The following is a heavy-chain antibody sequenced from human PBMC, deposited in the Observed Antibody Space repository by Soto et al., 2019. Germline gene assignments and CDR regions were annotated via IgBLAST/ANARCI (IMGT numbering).Heavy chain of an antibody. J-gene: IGHJ5*02. V-gene: IGHV3-33*01. D-gene: IGHD2-15*01. Sequence: QVQLVESGGGVVQPGRSLRLSCAASGFTFSSYGMHWVRQAPGKGLEWVAVIWDDGSNKYYADCVKGRFTISRDNSKTTLYLQMNILRGEDTGVYYCAREQPPYCSGGSCYEGNWFDPWGQGTLVTVSS. CDR3: AREQPPYCSGGSCYEGNWFDP. CDR1: GFTFSSYG. CDR2: IWDDGSNK.